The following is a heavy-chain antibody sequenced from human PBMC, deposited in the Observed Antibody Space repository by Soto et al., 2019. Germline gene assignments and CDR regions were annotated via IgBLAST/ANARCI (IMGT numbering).Heavy chain of an antibody. CDR1: GGSISSGGYY. Sequence: PSETLSLTCTVSGGSISSGGYYWSWIRQHPGKGLEWIGYIYYSGSTYYNPSLKSRVTISVDTSKNQFSLKLSSVTAADTAVYYCARVPHSSSWYGEDYFDYWGQGTLVTVSS. CDR2: IYYSGST. V-gene: IGHV4-31*03. D-gene: IGHD6-13*01. CDR3: ARVPHSSSWYGEDYFDY. J-gene: IGHJ4*02.